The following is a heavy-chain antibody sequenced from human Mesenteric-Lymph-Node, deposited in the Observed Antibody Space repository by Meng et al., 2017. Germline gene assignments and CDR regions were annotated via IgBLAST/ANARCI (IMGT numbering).Heavy chain of an antibody. Sequence: QVQLLQSGDAGKKSGASVKVSCKASGYTFTTYNINWVRQATGQGLEWMGWMSPNTGNTGYAQKFQGRVTMTSDTSMSTAYMELSALSSEDTAVYYCARDPEFAYWGQGTLVTVSS. V-gene: IGHV1-8*01. D-gene: IGHD3-10*01. J-gene: IGHJ4*02. CDR2: MSPNTGNT. CDR1: GYTFTTYN. CDR3: ARDPEFAY.